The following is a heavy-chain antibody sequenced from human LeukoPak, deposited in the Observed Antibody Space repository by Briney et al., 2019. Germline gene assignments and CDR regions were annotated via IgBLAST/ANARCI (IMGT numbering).Heavy chain of an antibody. CDR1: GYSFNNYG. V-gene: IGHV1-18*01. D-gene: IGHD5-12*01. CDR3: ARDHVPRTHYSSNGLI. J-gene: IGHJ4*02. Sequence: ASVKVSCKTSGYSFNNYGISWVRQAPGQGLEWMGWIIAYNGNTNSAQRVQGRLVLTTDRSTNTVYMELRSLTSDDTAVYYCARDHVPRTHYSSNGLIWGQGTLVTVSS. CDR2: IIAYNGNT.